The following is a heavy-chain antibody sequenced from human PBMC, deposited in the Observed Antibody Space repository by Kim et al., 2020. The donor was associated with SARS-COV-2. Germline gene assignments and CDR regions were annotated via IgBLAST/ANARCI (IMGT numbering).Heavy chain of an antibody. CDR2: INPSGGST. Sequence: ASVKVSCKASGYTFTSYYMHWVRQAPGQGLEWMGIINPSGGSTSYAQKFQGRVTMTRDTSTSTVYMELSSLRSEDTAVYYCARGLGGQSSFWSGYDPADYYYGMDVWGQGTTVTVSS. J-gene: IGHJ6*02. D-gene: IGHD3-3*01. CDR3: ARGLGGQSSFWSGYDPADYYYGMDV. V-gene: IGHV1-46*01. CDR1: GYTFTSYY.